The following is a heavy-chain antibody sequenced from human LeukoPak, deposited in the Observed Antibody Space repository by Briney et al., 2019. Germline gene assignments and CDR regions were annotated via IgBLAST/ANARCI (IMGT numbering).Heavy chain of an antibody. CDR2: INPNSGGT. D-gene: IGHD3-9*01. J-gene: IGHJ6*03. CDR1: GYTFTGYY. CDR3: ARDLFPNDILTGYYNWGYMDV. V-gene: IGHV1-2*02. Sequence: WASVNVSCKASGYTFTGYYMHWVRQAPGQGLEWMGLINPNSGGTNYAQKFQVRVTMTRETSISTAYMELSRLRSDDTAVYYCARDLFPNDILTGYYNWGYMDVWGKGTTVTISS.